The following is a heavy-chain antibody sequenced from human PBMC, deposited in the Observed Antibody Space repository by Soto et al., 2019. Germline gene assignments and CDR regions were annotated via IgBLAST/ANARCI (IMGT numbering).Heavy chain of an antibody. D-gene: IGHD3-22*01. CDR1: GFTFSSYV. V-gene: IGHV3-30-3*01. CDR3: ATEGGSSGYAGTFHH. CDR2: TSHDGNNK. J-gene: IGHJ1*01. Sequence: QVQLVESGGGVVQPGRSLRLSCAASGFTFSSYVMHWVRQTPGKGLEWVAGTSHDGNNKHYADSLKDRFIISRDNSKNTLYIQMNSLRPEDTAVYFCATEGGSSGYAGTFHHWGQGTLVTVSS.